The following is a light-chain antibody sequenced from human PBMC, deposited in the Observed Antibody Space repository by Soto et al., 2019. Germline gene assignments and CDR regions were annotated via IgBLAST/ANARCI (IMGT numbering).Light chain of an antibody. V-gene: IGKV3D-15*01. CDR1: QTVSTY. J-gene: IGKJ3*01. CDR3: QQYDNLPLT. CDR2: GAS. Sequence: IVLTQSPATLSLSPGERATLSCRARQTVSTYLSWYQHKPGQAPRLLIYGASNRATGIPARFSGSGSGTDFTLTINSLQSEDFAVYFCQQYDNLPLTFGPGTKVDIK.